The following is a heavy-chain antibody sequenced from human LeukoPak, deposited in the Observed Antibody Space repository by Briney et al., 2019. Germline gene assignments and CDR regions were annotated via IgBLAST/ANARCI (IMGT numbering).Heavy chain of an antibody. CDR3: ARGGVAAKYYFDF. CDR2: IYYSGST. Sequence: SETLSLTCTVSGGSISPLYWGWIRQAPGKGLEFIGYIYYSGSTNFNPSLKSRVTLSVDTSKSQISLKLTSVTAADTAVYYCARGGVAAKYYFDFWGQGTLVTVSS. D-gene: IGHD3-10*01. CDR1: GGSISPLY. J-gene: IGHJ4*02. V-gene: IGHV4-59*11.